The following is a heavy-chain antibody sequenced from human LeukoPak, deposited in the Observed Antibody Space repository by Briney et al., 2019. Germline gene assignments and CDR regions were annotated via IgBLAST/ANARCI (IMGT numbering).Heavy chain of an antibody. J-gene: IGHJ6*03. Sequence: PGGSLRLSCAASGFTFSSYSMNWVRQAPGKGLEWVANIKQDGSEKYYVDSVKGRFTISRDNAKNSLYLQMNSLRAEDTAVYYCARAIAVAGGKYEPQDNSYYYYYMDVWGKGTTVTVSS. CDR3: ARAIAVAGGKYEPQDNSYYYYYMDV. CDR1: GFTFSSYS. CDR2: IKQDGSEK. D-gene: IGHD6-19*01. V-gene: IGHV3-7*01.